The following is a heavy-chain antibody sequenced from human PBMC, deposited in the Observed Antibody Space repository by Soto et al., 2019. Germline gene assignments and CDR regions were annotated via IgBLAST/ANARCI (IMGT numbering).Heavy chain of an antibody. CDR3: AMYQPYRTGYYYFDQ. V-gene: IGHV1-18*01. CDR1: GYNFTTYG. CDR2: ISGHNGHA. D-gene: IGHD3-9*01. J-gene: IGHJ4*02. Sequence: QVQLVQSGAEVKKPGASVKVSCKTSGYNFTTYGVSWVRQAPGQGLEWMGWISGHNGHANYAQTFQGRVTMTTDTSTTTAYLELRSLRSDDTAVYYCAMYQPYRTGYYYFDQWGQGTRANVTS.